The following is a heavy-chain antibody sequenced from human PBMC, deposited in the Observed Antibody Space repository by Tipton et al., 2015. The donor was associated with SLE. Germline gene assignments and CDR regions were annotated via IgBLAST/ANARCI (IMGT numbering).Heavy chain of an antibody. V-gene: IGHV4-39*07. J-gene: IGHJ3*02. CDR3: ARHPGASI. Sequence: TLSLTCTVSGGSISSSSYYWGWFRQPPGKGLEWIGSIYYSGSTYYNPSLKSRVTISVDTSKNQFSLKLSSVTAADTAVYYCARHPGASIWGQGTMVTVSS. CDR2: IYYSGST. CDR1: GGSISSSSYY. D-gene: IGHD3-10*01.